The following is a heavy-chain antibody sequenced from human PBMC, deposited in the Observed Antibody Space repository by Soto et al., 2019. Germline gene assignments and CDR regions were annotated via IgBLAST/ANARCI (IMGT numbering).Heavy chain of an antibody. J-gene: IGHJ4*02. CDR3: AKAVGGWDSGWFLDC. V-gene: IGHV3-30-3*01. CDR1: GFTFSTYA. Sequence: QVQLVESGGGVVQPGRSLRLSCAASGFTFSTYALHWVRQAPGKGLEWVAVTSYDGSDKYYTDSVKGRFTISRDNSQNTLYLQMNSLRPDDTAVYYCAKAVGGWDSGWFLDCWGQGTLVTVSS. CDR2: TSYDGSDK. D-gene: IGHD6-19*01.